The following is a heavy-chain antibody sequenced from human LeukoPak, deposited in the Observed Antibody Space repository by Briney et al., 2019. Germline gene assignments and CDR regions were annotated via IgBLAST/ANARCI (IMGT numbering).Heavy chain of an antibody. CDR1: GGTFSTYS. CDR3: ALVRDLTFDY. D-gene: IGHD6-6*01. V-gene: IGHV1-69*05. J-gene: IGHJ4*02. Sequence: ASVKVSCKPSGGTFSTYSITWVRQAPGQGLECMGGINPTFGSATYAQKFQGRVTITTDETTSTAYMELSGLTSDDTAVYYCALVRDLTFDYWGQGTLVTVSS. CDR2: INPTFGSA.